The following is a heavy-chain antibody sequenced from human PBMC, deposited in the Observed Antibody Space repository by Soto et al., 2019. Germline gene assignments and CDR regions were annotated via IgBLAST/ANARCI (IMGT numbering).Heavy chain of an antibody. J-gene: IGHJ5*02. Sequence: SETLSLTCSVSGGSISSSSYYWGWIRHPPGKGLEWIGSIYYSGITYYNPSLKSRVTISVDTSKNQFSVKLSSVTAADTAVYYCARQYRLFDPWGQGTLVTVSS. CDR1: GGSISSSSYY. CDR2: IYYSGIT. V-gene: IGHV4-39*01. D-gene: IGHD2-2*01. CDR3: ARQYRLFDP.